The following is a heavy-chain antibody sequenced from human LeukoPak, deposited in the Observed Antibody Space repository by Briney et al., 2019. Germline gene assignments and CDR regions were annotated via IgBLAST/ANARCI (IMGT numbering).Heavy chain of an antibody. J-gene: IGHJ4*02. V-gene: IGHV3-23*01. CDR1: GFTFSSYA. D-gene: IGHD3-22*01. Sequence: GGSLRLSCAASGFTFSSYAMSWVRQAPGKGLEWVSAISGSGGSTYYADSVKSRFTISRDNSKNTLYLQMNSLRAEDTAVYYCAKEHYYDPGSGYFDYWGQGTLVTVSS. CDR3: AKEHYYDPGSGYFDY. CDR2: ISGSGGST.